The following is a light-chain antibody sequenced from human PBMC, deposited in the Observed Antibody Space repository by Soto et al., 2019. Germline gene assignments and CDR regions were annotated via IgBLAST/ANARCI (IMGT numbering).Light chain of an antibody. Sequence: VLTQPRSVSGSPGQSVTVSCTGTSRDVGIYNYVSWYQQRPGTAPKVMIYDVTKRPSGVPDRFSGSKSANTASLTISGLQADDEADYYCCSYAGNYTLLFGGGTKVTVL. CDR1: SRDVGIYNY. J-gene: IGLJ2*01. CDR3: CSYAGNYTLL. V-gene: IGLV2-11*01. CDR2: DVT.